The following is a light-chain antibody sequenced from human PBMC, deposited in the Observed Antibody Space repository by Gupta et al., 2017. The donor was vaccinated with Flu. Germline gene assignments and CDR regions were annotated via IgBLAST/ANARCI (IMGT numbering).Light chain of an antibody. CDR1: SDIGAYNY. V-gene: IGLV2-8*01. CDR3: SAYAGSNNFEV. CDR2: EVN. Sequence: SDIGAYNYVSWYQQHPGKAPKLLIFEVNKRPSGVPDRFSGSKSGNTASLTVSGPQAEDGADYYCSAYAGSNNFEVFGGGTKLTV. J-gene: IGLJ3*02.